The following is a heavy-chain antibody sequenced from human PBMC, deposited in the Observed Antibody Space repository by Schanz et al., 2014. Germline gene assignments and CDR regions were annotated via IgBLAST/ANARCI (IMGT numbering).Heavy chain of an antibody. D-gene: IGHD3-9*01. CDR1: GYTFTSYG. J-gene: IGHJ4*02. V-gene: IGHV1-8*01. CDR2: MNPNSGNP. Sequence: QVQLVQSGAEVKKPGASVKVSCKASGYTFTSYGINWVRQAPGQGLEWLGWMNPNSGNPGFAQKFQGRVTMTRDTSTSTVYMELSSLRVEDTAMYYCATTPQVENDPLTGYLAFDAGGQGTLVTVSS. CDR3: ATTPQVENDPLTGYLAFDA.